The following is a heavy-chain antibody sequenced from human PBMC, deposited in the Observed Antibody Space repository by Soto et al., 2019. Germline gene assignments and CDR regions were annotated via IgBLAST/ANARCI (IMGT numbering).Heavy chain of an antibody. CDR3: ARPLLGATILSGLDS. CDR1: GGSISSSTYY. CDR2: IYYSGSA. Sequence: QLQMQESGPGLVQPSETLSLTCTVSGGSISSSTYYWGWIRQPPGKRLEWIGSIYYSGSAYYNPALKSRVTISGDTSKNQYSLKLSSVTAADTAVYFCARPLLGATILSGLDSWGQGILVTVSS. V-gene: IGHV4-39*01. D-gene: IGHD5-12*01. J-gene: IGHJ4*02.